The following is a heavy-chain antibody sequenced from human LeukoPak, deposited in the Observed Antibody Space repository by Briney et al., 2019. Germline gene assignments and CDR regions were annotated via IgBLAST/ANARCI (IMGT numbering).Heavy chain of an antibody. CDR1: GFTFNSYG. Sequence: GGSLTLSCAASGFTFNSYGMRWVRQAPGRGLEWVSGISGSGGRTYYGDSEEGRLTISRDNSNNTLNLQMNNQRAEDTAVYYCAKDPRYSSGWSFDYWGQGTLVTVSS. CDR3: AKDPRYSSGWSFDY. D-gene: IGHD6-19*01. J-gene: IGHJ4*02. CDR2: ISGSGGRT. V-gene: IGHV3-23*01.